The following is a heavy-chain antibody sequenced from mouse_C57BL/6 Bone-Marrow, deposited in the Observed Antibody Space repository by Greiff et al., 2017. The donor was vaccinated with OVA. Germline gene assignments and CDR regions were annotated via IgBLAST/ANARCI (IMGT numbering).Heavy chain of an antibody. D-gene: IGHD1-1*01. CDR1: GFTFSSYG. J-gene: IGHJ4*01. Sequence: EVHLVESGGDLVKPGGSLKLSCAASGFTFSSYGMSWVRQTPDKRLEWVATISSGGSYTYYPDSVKGRFTISRDNAKNTLYLQMSSLKSEDTVMYYCARRFHYGSSSGYYAMDYWGQGTSVTVSS. CDR3: ARRFHYGSSSGYYAMDY. CDR2: ISSGGSYT. V-gene: IGHV5-6*01.